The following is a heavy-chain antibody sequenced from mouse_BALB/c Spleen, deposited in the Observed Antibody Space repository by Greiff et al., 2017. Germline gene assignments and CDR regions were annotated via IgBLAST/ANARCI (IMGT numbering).Heavy chain of an antibody. CDR1: GYTFSSYW. V-gene: IGHV1-9*01. D-gene: IGHD2-12*01. CDR3: ARLRRGNAMDY. CDR2: ILPGSGST. J-gene: IGHJ4*01. Sequence: VQLQQSGAELMKPGASVKISCKATGYTFSSYWIEWVKQRPGHGLEWIGEILPGSGSTNYNEKFKGKATFTADTSSNTAYMQLSSLTSEDSAVYYCARLRRGNAMDYWGQGTSVTVSS.